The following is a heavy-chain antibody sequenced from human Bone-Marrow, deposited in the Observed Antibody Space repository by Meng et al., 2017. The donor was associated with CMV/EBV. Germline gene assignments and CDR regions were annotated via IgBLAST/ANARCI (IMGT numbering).Heavy chain of an antibody. V-gene: IGHV3-30*14. Sequence: GESLKISCAASGFTFSSYAMHWVRQAPGKGLEWVAVISYDGSNKYYADSVKGRFTISRDNSKNTLYLQMNSLRAEDTAVYYCARESSGYDSGGFDCWGQGTLVTVSS. CDR1: GFTFSSYA. CDR2: ISYDGSNK. J-gene: IGHJ4*02. D-gene: IGHD5-12*01. CDR3: ARESSGYDSGGFDC.